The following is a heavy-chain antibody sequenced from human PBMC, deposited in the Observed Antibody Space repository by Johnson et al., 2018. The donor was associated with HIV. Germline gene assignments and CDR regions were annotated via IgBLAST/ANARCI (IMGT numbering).Heavy chain of an antibody. D-gene: IGHD6-13*01. V-gene: IGHV3-30-3*01. CDR1: GLTFGSYP. Sequence: QVQLVESGGGVAQPGRSLRLSCAASGLTFGSYPLHWVRQAPGRGLEWVAVISYDGSNKYYADSVKGRFTISRDNSKNTLYLQMNSLRAEDTAVYYCARELGYSSSNDAFDIWGQGTMVTVSS. CDR2: ISYDGSNK. CDR3: ARELGYSSSNDAFDI. J-gene: IGHJ3*02.